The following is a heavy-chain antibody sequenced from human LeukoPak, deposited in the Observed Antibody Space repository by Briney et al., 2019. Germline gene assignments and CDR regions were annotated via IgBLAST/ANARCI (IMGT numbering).Heavy chain of an antibody. CDR3: ARGYREDSRYSPVGY. D-gene: IGHD3-22*01. Sequence: ASVEVSCKASGYTFTSCDINWVRQATGQGLEWMGWMNPNSGNTGYAQKFQGRVTITRNTSISTAYMELSSLRSEDTAVYYCARGYREDSRYSPVGYWGQGTLVTVSS. CDR1: GYTFTSCD. J-gene: IGHJ4*02. V-gene: IGHV1-8*03. CDR2: MNPNSGNT.